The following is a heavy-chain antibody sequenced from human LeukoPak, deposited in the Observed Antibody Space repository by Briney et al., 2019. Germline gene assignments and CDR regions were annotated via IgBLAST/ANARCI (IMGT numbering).Heavy chain of an antibody. V-gene: IGHV3-53*01. CDR3: AKDQGEYQLLSSQRGFDY. Sequence: GGSLRLSCAASGFTVSSNYMSWVRQAPGKGLEWVSVIYSGGSTYYADSVKGRFTISRDNSKNTLYLQMNSLRAEDTAVYYCAKDQGEYQLLSSQRGFDYWGQGTLVTVSS. J-gene: IGHJ4*02. CDR2: IYSGGST. CDR1: GFTVSSNY. D-gene: IGHD2-2*01.